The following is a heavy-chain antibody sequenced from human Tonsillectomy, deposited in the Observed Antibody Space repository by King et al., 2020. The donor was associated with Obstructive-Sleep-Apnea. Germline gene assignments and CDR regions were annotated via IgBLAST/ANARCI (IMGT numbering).Heavy chain of an antibody. V-gene: IGHV5-51*01. Sequence: QLVQSGAEVKKPGESLKISCKGSGYSFTSYWIGWVRQTPGRGLEWMGIIYPGDSDTRYSPSFQGQVTFSAAKSISTAYLQWSSLQATDTAMYYCARRDPTYDMLGAYWGQGTLVTVSS. D-gene: IGHD3-9*01. CDR2: IYPGDSDT. CDR1: GYSFTSYW. CDR3: ARRDPTYDMLGAY. J-gene: IGHJ4*02.